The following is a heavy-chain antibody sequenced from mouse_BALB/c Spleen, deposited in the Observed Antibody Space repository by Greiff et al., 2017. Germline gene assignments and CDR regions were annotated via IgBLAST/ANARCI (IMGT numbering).Heavy chain of an antibody. CDR2: KWSDGST. J-gene: IGHJ4*01. D-gene: IGHD1-2*01. V-gene: IGHV2-6-2*01. Sequence: VQLQQSGPDLVAPSQSLSITCTVSGFSLTSYGVHWVRQPPGKGLESLVVKWSDGSTTYNSALKSRLSISKDNSKSQVFLKMNSLQTDDTATYYCARQGGSYAMDYWGQGTSVTVSS. CDR1: GFSLTSYG. CDR3: ARQGGSYAMDY.